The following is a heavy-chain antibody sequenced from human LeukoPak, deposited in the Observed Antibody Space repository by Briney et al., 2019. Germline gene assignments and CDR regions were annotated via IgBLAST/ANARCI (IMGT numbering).Heavy chain of an antibody. CDR2: IKQDGSEK. D-gene: IGHD3-3*01. CDR1: GFTFSSYW. V-gene: IGHV3-7*01. CDR3: ARGGYYDFWSGYYIGDYFDY. J-gene: IGHJ4*02. Sequence: QPGGSLRLSCAASGFTFSSYWMSWVRQAPGKGLEWVANIKQDGSEKYYVDSVKGRFTISRDNAKNSLYLQMNSLRAEDTAVYYCARGGYYDFWSGYYIGDYFDYWGQGTLVTVSS.